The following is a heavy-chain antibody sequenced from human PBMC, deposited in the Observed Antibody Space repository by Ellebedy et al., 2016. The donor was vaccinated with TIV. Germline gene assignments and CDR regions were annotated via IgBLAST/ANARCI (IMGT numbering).Heavy chain of an antibody. CDR1: GFTFSGYY. D-gene: IGHD6-13*01. Sequence: GESLKISCAASGFTFSGYYMSWFRQAPGKGPEWVSYISYSGDLMYYADSVKGRFTTSRDNAGNSLYLQMNSLIAEDTAVYYCARLGVIAAAGASDYWGQGTLVIVSS. CDR2: ISYSGDLM. CDR3: ARLGVIAAAGASDY. J-gene: IGHJ4*02. V-gene: IGHV3-11*01.